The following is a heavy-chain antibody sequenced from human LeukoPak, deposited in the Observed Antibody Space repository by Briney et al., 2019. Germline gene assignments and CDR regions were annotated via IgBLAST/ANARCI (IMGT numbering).Heavy chain of an antibody. D-gene: IGHD2-2*02. J-gene: IGHJ3*02. CDR2: ISYDGSNK. CDR3: ARATAMAGYCDNTSCYKAFDI. V-gene: IGHV3-30-3*01. CDR1: GFTFSSYA. Sequence: PGGSLRLSCAASGFTFSSYAMHWVRQAPGKGLEWVAVISYDGSNKYYADSVKGRFTISRDNSKNTLYLQMNSLRSEDTAVYFCARATAMAGYCDNTSCYKAFDIWGQGTMVTVSS.